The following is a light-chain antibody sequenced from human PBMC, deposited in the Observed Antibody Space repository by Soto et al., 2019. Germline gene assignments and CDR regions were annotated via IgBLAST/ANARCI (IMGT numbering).Light chain of an antibody. CDR3: QQYKSFSLT. V-gene: IGKV1-5*03. CDR2: KAS. J-gene: IGKJ4*01. CDR1: QSISSW. Sequence: DIQMTQSHSTLSASVGDRVTITCRGSQSISSWLAWYQQKPGKAPKLLIYKASSLESGVPSRFSGSGSGTEFTLTISSLQPDDFAIYYCQQYKSFSLTFGGGTKVEIK.